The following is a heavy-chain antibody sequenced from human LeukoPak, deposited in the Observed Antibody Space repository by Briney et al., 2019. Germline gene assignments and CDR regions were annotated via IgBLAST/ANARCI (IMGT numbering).Heavy chain of an antibody. D-gene: IGHD6-19*01. J-gene: IGHJ4*02. V-gene: IGHV4-59*08. CDR3: ARWYSSGWAFDY. CDR1: GGTISSYY. Sequence: PSETLSLTCTVSGGTISSYYWNWIRQPPGKGLEWIGYVHYSGSTKYNPSLKSRVTISVDTSKNQFSLKLSSVIAADTAVYYCARWYSSGWAFDYWGQGTLVTVSS. CDR2: VHYSGST.